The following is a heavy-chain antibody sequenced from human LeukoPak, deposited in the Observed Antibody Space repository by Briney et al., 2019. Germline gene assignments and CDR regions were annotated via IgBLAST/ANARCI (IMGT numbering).Heavy chain of an antibody. Sequence: ASVKVSCKASGYTFTSYDINWVRQATGQGLEWMGWMNPNSGNTSYAQKFQGRVTMTRNTSISTAYMELSSLRSEDTAVYYCARAGATYDYYYMDVWGKGTTVTVSS. V-gene: IGHV1-8*01. CDR2: MNPNSGNT. J-gene: IGHJ6*03. CDR1: GYTFTSYD. CDR3: ARAGATYDYYYMDV.